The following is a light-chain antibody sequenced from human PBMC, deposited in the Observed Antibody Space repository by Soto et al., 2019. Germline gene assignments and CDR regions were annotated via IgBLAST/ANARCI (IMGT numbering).Light chain of an antibody. Sequence: QSALTQPPSASGSPGQSVTISCTVTSSDVGGYNYVSWYQQHPGKAPKLMIYEVNKRPSGVPDRFSGSKSGNTASLTVSGLQAEDEADYCCSSYAGSNNVVFGGGTKLTVL. V-gene: IGLV2-8*01. CDR3: SSYAGSNNVV. CDR1: SSDVGGYNY. J-gene: IGLJ2*01. CDR2: EVN.